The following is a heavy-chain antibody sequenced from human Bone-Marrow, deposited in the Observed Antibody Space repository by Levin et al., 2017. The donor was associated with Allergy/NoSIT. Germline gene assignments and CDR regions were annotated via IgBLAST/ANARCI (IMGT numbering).Heavy chain of an antibody. V-gene: IGHV4-4*02. D-gene: IGHD3-10*01. J-gene: IGHJ4*02. CDR3: ARDRGGGYYGSGSIYY. Sequence: GSLRLSCAVSGGSISSSNWWSWVRQPPGKGLEWIGEIYHSGSTNYNPSLKSRVTISVDKSKNQFSLKLSSVTAADTAVYYCARDRGGGYYGSGSIYYWGQGTLVTVSS. CDR2: IYHSGST. CDR1: GGSISSSNW.